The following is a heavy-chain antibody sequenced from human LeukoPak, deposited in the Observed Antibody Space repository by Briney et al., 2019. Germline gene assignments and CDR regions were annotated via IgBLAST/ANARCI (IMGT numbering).Heavy chain of an antibody. CDR2: IYSGGTT. V-gene: IGHV3-53*01. Sequence: GGSLRLSCAASGFTVSSNYISWVRQAPGKGLEWVSVIYSGGTTYYADSVKGRFTVSRDNSKNTLYLQMNSLRAEDTAVYYCARDISLYWYFDLWGRGTLVTVSS. CDR3: ARDISLYWYFDL. J-gene: IGHJ2*01. CDR1: GFTVSSNY.